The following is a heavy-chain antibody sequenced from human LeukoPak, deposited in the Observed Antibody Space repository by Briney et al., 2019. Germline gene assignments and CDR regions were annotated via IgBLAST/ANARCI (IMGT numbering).Heavy chain of an antibody. Sequence: GSLRLSCAASGFTFSSFWMTWVRQAPGKGLEWVANIRQDGSEKYYVDSVEGRFTISRDNAKKSLFLQMHSLKAEDTAVYYCARDMRGDGFDIWGQGTMVTVSS. D-gene: IGHD2-2*01. CDR2: IRQDGSEK. J-gene: IGHJ3*02. CDR1: GFTFSSFW. V-gene: IGHV3-7*04. CDR3: ARDMRGDGFDI.